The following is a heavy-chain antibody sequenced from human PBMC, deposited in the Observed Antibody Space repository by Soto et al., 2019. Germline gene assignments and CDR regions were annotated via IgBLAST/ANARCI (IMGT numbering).Heavy chain of an antibody. CDR3: ATRDPGHY. J-gene: IGHJ4*02. CDR2: ISRDGGRT. V-gene: IGHV1-46*01. CDR1: GYAXTTYY. Sequence: GXSXKVSYKASGYAXTTYYIDLVRQAPGQGLEWMGVISRDGGRTSYEQKFQGRVTMTRDTSTSTVYIEMNRLISEDTAVYYCATRDPGHYWGQGTLVTVSS.